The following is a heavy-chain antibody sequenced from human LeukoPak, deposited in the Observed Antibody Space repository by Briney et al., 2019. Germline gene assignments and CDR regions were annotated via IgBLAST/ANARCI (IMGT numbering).Heavy chain of an antibody. J-gene: IGHJ4*02. CDR3: ARDSGYDILDY. D-gene: IGHD5-12*01. CDR2: IWYDGSNK. Sequence: GGSLRLSCAASGFTFSSYGMHWVRQAPGKGLEWVAVIWYDGSNKYYADSVKGRFTISRDNSKNTLYLQMNGLRAEDTAVYYCARDSGYDILDYWGQGTLVTVSS. CDR1: GFTFSSYG. V-gene: IGHV3-33*01.